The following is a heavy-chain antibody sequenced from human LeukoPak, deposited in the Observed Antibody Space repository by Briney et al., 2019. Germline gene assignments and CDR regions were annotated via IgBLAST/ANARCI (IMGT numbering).Heavy chain of an antibody. CDR1: GFTFNNFW. CDR2: IRGNGITK. V-gene: IGHV3-7*01. Sequence: GGSLRLSCAASGFTFNNFWMTWLRQAPGKGLEWLANIRGNGITKYYADSVKGRFTISRDSSKNTLYLQMNSLRPEDTAVYYCARARPSMWIDYWGQGTLVTVSS. CDR3: ARARPSMWIDY. D-gene: IGHD5-12*01. J-gene: IGHJ4*02.